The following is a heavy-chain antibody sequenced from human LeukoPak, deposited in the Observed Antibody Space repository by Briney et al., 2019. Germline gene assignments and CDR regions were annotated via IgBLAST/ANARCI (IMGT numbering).Heavy chain of an antibody. CDR2: TYYRSKWYK. J-gene: IGHJ6*02. Sequence: SQTLSLTCAISGDSVSSNSATWNWIRQSPSRGLEWLGRTYYRSKWYKYYAVSVKGRITINPDTSKNQFSLQLNSVTPEDTAVYYCARDSRYNEYYYYGMDVWGQGTTVTVS. D-gene: IGHD2/OR15-2a*01. V-gene: IGHV6-1*01. CDR1: GDSVSSNSAT. CDR3: ARDSRYNEYYYYGMDV.